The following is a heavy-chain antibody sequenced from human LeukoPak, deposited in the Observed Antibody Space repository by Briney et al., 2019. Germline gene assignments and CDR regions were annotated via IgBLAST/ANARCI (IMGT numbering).Heavy chain of an antibody. J-gene: IGHJ3*02. Sequence: SVKVSCKASGGTXSSYAISWVRQAPGQGLEWMGRIIPILGIANYAQKFQGRVTITADKSTSTAYMELSSLRSEDTAVYYCARVAPDYYDSSDDAFDIWGQGTMVTVSS. D-gene: IGHD3-22*01. V-gene: IGHV1-69*04. CDR1: GGTXSSYA. CDR2: IIPILGIA. CDR3: ARVAPDYYDSSDDAFDI.